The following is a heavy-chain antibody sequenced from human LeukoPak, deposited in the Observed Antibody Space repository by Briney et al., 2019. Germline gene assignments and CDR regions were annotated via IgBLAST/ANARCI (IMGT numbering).Heavy chain of an antibody. V-gene: IGHV3-11*05. CDR3: ARDWWFGEFFTKNYGMDV. CDR2: ISRSSSYT. J-gene: IGHJ6*02. D-gene: IGHD3-10*01. Sequence: KPGGSLRLSCAASGFTFSDYYMSWIRQAPGKGLEWVSYISRSSSYTKYADSVKGRFTISRDNAKNSLYLQMNSLRAEDTAVYYCARDWWFGEFFTKNYGMDVWGQGTTVTGSS. CDR1: GFTFSDYY.